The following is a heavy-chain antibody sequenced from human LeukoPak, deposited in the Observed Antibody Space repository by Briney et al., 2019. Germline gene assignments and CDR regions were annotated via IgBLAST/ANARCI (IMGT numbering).Heavy chain of an antibody. V-gene: IGHV4-61*02. CDR2: IYTSGST. D-gene: IGHD3-3*01. CDR1: GGSISSSSYY. Sequence: SETLSLTCTVSGGSISSSSYYWSWIRQPAGKGLEWIGRIYTSGSTNYNPSLKSRVTMSVDTSKNQFSLKLSSVTAADTAVYYCARGPTELRFLEWSKRLFDYWGQGTLVTVSS. CDR3: ARGPTELRFLEWSKRLFDY. J-gene: IGHJ4*02.